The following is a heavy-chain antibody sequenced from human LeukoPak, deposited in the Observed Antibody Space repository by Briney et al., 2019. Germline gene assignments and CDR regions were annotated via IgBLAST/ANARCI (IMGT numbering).Heavy chain of an antibody. D-gene: IGHD2-15*01. CDR3: AKAIQSYCSGGSCYGLDY. CDR1: GFTFSSYA. Sequence: GGSLRLSCAASGFTFSSYAMSWVRQAPGKGLEWVSAISGSGGSTYYADSVKGRFTISRVNSKNTLYLQMNSLRAEDTAVYYCAKAIQSYCSGGSCYGLDYWGQGTLVTVSS. V-gene: IGHV3-23*01. CDR2: ISGSGGST. J-gene: IGHJ4*02.